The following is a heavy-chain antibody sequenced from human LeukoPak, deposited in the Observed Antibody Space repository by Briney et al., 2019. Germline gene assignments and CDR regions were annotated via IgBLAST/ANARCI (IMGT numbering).Heavy chain of an antibody. D-gene: IGHD1-20*01. V-gene: IGHV3-74*01. CDR2: IKSDGITI. Sequence: GGSLRLSCAASGFTFSNYMMHWVRQAPGKGLVWVSRIKSDGITITYADSVKGRFTISRDNAKNTLYLQMNSLRAEDTAIYYCLRDLNWSLDQWGQGTLVTVSS. CDR3: LRDLNWSLDQ. J-gene: IGHJ4*02. CDR1: GFTFSNYM.